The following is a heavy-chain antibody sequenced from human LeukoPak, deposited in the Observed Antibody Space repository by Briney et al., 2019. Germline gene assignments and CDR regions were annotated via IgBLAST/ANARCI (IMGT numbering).Heavy chain of an antibody. D-gene: IGHD3-16*01. CDR2: INHSGST. CDR3: ARKEKVWGYYGMDV. CDR1: GGSFSGYY. Sequence: PSETLSPTCAVYGGSFSGYYWSWIRQPPEKGLEWIGEINHSGSTNYNPSLKNRVTISVDTSKNQFSLKLSSVTAADTAVYYCARKEKVWGYYGMDVWGKGTTVTVSP. V-gene: IGHV4-34*01. J-gene: IGHJ6*04.